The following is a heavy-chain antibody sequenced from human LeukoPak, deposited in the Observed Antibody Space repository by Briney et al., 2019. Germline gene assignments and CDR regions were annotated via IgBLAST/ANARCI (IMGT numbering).Heavy chain of an antibody. CDR2: ISAYNGNT. CDR3: ARLDYYDSSGYYFLDY. J-gene: IGHJ4*02. Sequence: GASVKVSCKASGYTFITSYMHWVRQAPGQGLEWMGWISAYNGNTNYAQKLQGRVTMTTDTSTSTAYMELRSLRSDDTAVYYCARLDYYDSSGYYFLDYWGQGTLVTVSS. CDR1: GYTFITSY. V-gene: IGHV1-18*04. D-gene: IGHD3-22*01.